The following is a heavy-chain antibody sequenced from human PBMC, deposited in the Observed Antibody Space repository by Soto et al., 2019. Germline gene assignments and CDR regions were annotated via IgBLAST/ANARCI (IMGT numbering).Heavy chain of an antibody. CDR2: ISAYNGNT. Sequence: ASVKVSCKASGYTSTSYGISWVRQAPGQGLEWMGWISAYNGNTNYAQKLQGRVTMTTDTSTSTAYMELRSLRSDDTAVYYCARLGRKNYYDSSGYWPYWGQGTLVTVSS. CDR3: ARLGRKNYYDSSGYWPY. V-gene: IGHV1-18*01. CDR1: GYTSTSYG. D-gene: IGHD3-22*01. J-gene: IGHJ4*02.